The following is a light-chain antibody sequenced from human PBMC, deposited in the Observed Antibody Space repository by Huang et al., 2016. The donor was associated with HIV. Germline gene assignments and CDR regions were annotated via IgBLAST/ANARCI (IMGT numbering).Light chain of an antibody. CDR1: QGISNS. CDR2: AAS. Sequence: DIQMTQSPSSLSASVGDRVAITCRASQGISNSLAWYHQKPGKAPKLLLYAASKLEGGVTSRFSGSGSGAVYTLTISSLQPEDVAVYHCQQYHGVPWTFGQGTKVEVK. J-gene: IGKJ1*01. V-gene: IGKV1-NL1*01. CDR3: QQYHGVPWT.